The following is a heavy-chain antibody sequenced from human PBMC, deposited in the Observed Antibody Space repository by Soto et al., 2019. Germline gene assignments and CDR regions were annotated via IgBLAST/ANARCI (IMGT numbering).Heavy chain of an antibody. Sequence: EVQLVESGGGLIQPGGSLRLSCAASGFTVSSNYMSWVRQAPGKGLEWVSVIYSGGSTYYADSVKGRFTISRDNSKNTLYLQMNSLRAEDTAVYYCARDHGYDYYYCGMDVWGQGTTVTVSS. D-gene: IGHD5-12*01. CDR1: GFTVSSNY. CDR3: ARDHGYDYYYCGMDV. V-gene: IGHV3-53*01. CDR2: IYSGGST. J-gene: IGHJ6*02.